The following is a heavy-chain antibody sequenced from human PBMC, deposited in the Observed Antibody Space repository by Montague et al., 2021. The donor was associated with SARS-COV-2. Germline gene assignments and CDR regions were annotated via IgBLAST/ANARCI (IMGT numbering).Heavy chain of an antibody. V-gene: IGHV2-5*01. CDR2: IYWNDDK. Sequence: PALVKPTQTLTLTCTFSGFSLSTSGVGVGWIRQPPGKALEWLALIYWNDDKRYSPSLKSRLTITKDTSKNQVVLTMTNMDPVDTATYYCAHRLPGFQWFGESTFDYGGHVTLVPVSS. D-gene: IGHD3-10*01. CDR3: AHRLPGFQWFGESTFDY. J-gene: IGHJ4*01. CDR1: GFSLSTSGVG.